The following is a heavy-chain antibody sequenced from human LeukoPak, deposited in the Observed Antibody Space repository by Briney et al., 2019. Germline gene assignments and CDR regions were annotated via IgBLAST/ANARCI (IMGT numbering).Heavy chain of an antibody. CDR3: ARDGDSVGYGGDYFDY. D-gene: IGHD1-1*01. J-gene: IGHJ4*02. Sequence: ASVKVSCKASGYTFTGYYMHWVRQAPGQGLEWMGWINPNSGGTNYAQKFQGRVTMTRDTSISTAYMELSSLRSEDTAVYYCARDGDSVGYGGDYFDYWGQGTLVTVSS. V-gene: IGHV1-2*02. CDR2: INPNSGGT. CDR1: GYTFTGYY.